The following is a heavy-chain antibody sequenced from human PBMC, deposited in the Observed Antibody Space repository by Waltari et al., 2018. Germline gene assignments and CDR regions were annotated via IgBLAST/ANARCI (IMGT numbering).Heavy chain of an antibody. CDR1: GGSISSRNW. V-gene: IGHV4-4*02. Sequence: QVHLQESGPGLVKPSGTLSLTCVVSGGSISSRNWWSWVRQSPGKGLGWIGEIYHTLTTNYNPSLKSRVTISVDKSKNQFSLDLGSVTAADTAVYYCARTFYGDYLSRSGFDYWGQGTLVTVSS. CDR3: ARTFYGDYLSRSGFDY. J-gene: IGHJ4*02. CDR2: IYHTLTT. D-gene: IGHD4-17*01.